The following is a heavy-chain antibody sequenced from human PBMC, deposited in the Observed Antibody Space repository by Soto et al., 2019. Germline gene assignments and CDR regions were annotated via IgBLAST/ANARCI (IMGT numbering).Heavy chain of an antibody. CDR3: VRDGTKTLRDWFDP. CDR1: GASISGFY. D-gene: IGHD1-1*01. Sequence: SETLSLTCTVSGASISGFYWSWIRKSAGKGPEWIGRIYATGTTDYNPSLKSRVMMSVDTSKKQFSLKLRSVTAADTAVYYCVRDGTKTLRDWFDPWGQGISVTVSS. V-gene: IGHV4-4*07. CDR2: IYATGTT. J-gene: IGHJ5*02.